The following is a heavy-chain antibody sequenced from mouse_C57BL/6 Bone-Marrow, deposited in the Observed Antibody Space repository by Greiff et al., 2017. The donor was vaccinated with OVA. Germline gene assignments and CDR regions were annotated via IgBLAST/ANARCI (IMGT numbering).Heavy chain of an antibody. CDR1: GYTFTSYW. Sequence: QVQLQQPGAELVKPGASVKMSCKASGYTFTSYWITWVKQRPGQGLEWIGDIYPGSGSTNYNEKFKSKATLTVDTSSSTSYMQLSSLTSEDSAVYYCARDSQRYAMDYWGQGTSVTVSS. D-gene: IGHD6-1*01. J-gene: IGHJ4*01. CDR3: ARDSQRYAMDY. CDR2: IYPGSGST. V-gene: IGHV1-55*01.